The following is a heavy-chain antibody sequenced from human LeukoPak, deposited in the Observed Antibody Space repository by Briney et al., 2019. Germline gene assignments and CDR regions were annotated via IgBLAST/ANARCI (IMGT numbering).Heavy chain of an antibody. CDR2: IYHSGST. V-gene: IGHV4-34*01. D-gene: IGHD5-24*01. CDR1: GGSFSGYY. CDR3: ARQGRVEYNWFDP. J-gene: IGHJ5*02. Sequence: SETLSLTCAVYGGSFSGYYWSWIRQPPGKGLEWIGSIYHSGSTYYNPSLKSRVTISVDTSKNQFSLKLSSVTAADTAVYYCARQGRVEYNWFDPWGQGTLVTVSS.